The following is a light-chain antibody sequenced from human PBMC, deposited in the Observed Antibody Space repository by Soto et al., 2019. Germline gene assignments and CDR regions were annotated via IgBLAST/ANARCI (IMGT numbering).Light chain of an antibody. Sequence: QSVLTQPPSASGTPGQSVTIPCTGTSSDVGDYNYVSWYQQHPGKAPKLMIYEVSRRPSGVPDRFSGSKSGNTASLTVSGLQAEDEADYYCSSYAGSNYVVFGGGTKLTVL. J-gene: IGLJ2*01. CDR2: EVS. CDR1: SSDVGDYNY. CDR3: SSYAGSNYVV. V-gene: IGLV2-8*01.